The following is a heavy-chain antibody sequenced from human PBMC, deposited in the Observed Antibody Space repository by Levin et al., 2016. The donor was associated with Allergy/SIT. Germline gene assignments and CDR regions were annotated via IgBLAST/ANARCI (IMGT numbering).Heavy chain of an antibody. V-gene: IGHV1-2*02. CDR2: INPTTTVT. CDR1: GYSFTGYL. D-gene: IGHD2-21*01. Sequence: ASVKVSCKASGYSFTGYLMHWVRQVPGQGLEWIGWINPTTTVTRVAPKFESRLTMTRDTSLNTAYMELSRLRSDDSAVYYCARGYLELLSGYWGQGTLLTVSS. CDR3: ARGYLELLSGY. J-gene: IGHJ4*02.